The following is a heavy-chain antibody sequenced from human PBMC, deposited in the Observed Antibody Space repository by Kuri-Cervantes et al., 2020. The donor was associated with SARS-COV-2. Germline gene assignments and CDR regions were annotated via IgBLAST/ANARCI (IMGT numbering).Heavy chain of an antibody. V-gene: IGHV3-23*01. CDR3: AKGFPRAYCSGGSCYAKDAFDI. D-gene: IGHD2-15*01. J-gene: IGHJ3*02. CDR2: ISGSGGST. CDR1: GFTFSSYA. Sequence: GESLKISCAASGFTFSSYAMSWVRQAPGKGLEWVSAISGSGGSTYYADSVKGRFTISRDNSKNTLYLQMNSLRAEDTAVYYCAKGFPRAYCSGGSCYAKDAFDIRGQGTMVTVSS.